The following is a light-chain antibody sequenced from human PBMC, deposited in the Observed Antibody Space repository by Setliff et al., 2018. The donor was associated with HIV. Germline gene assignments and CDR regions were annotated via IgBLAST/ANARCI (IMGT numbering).Light chain of an antibody. CDR2: SDS. CDR1: NIGSKR. CDR3: RVWDSSRDHVV. V-gene: IGLV3-21*04. Sequence: SYELTQPHSVSVAPGKTATITCGGNNIGSKRVHWYQQRPGQAPVLVIYSDSDRPSGIPERFSGSNFGNPATLSISRVEAGDEADYYCRVWDSSRDHVVFGGGTKVTVL. J-gene: IGLJ2*01.